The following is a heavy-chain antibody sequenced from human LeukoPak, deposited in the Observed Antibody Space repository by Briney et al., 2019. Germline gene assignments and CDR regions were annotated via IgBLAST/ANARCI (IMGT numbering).Heavy chain of an antibody. CDR1: GDSISSNIYY. V-gene: IGHV4-39*01. D-gene: IGHD1-26*01. J-gene: IGHJ4*02. Sequence: PSETLSLTCTVSGDSISSNIYYWGWIRQPPGPGLEWIGLISYIGCPFHNPLLKRRLPISLDTSRNQFSLKLSSVSAADTADYYCARYSGMGYSPGTYSNSWGQGTRVTVSS. CDR3: ARYSGMGYSPGTYSNS. CDR2: ISYIGCP.